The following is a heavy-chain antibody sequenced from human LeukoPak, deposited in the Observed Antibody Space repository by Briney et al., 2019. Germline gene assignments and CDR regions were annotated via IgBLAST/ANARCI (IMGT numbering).Heavy chain of an antibody. Sequence: PSQTLSLTCTVSGGSITSGGYYWSWIRQHPGKGLEWIGYIYYSGGTYYNPSLQSRITISVDTSENQFSLKLSSVTAADTAVYYCARARGIAAAYWYFDLWGRGTLVTVSS. D-gene: IGHD6-25*01. CDR2: IYYSGGT. CDR1: GGSITSGGYY. V-gene: IGHV4-31*03. CDR3: ARARGIAAAYWYFDL. J-gene: IGHJ2*01.